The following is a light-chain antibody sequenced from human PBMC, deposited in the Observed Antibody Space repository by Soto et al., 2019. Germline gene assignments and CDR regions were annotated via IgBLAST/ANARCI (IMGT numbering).Light chain of an antibody. V-gene: IGKV3-20*01. Sequence: TQSPSSLSASVGDRVTITCRASRGIGNYLAWYQQKPGQAPGLLIYDTSTRASGVPDRFSGSGSGTEFTLTISRLEPEDFAVYYCQQYGTSPQTFGQGTKVDFK. J-gene: IGKJ1*01. CDR3: QQYGTSPQT. CDR1: RGIGNY. CDR2: DTS.